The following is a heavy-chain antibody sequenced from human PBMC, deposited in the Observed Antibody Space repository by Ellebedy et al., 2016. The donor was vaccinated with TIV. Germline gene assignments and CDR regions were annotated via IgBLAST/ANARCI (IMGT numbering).Heavy chain of an antibody. V-gene: IGHV4-34*01. CDR2: INPSGGT. CDR3: ARGRRFSASFHPMSTFEV. Sequence: SETLSLTXTVHGGSFLGYYWSWIRQSPGKGLQWIGEINPSGGTNYTTSLKSRLTMSIDTSKRQISLNLKSATAADTAVYYCARGRRFSASFHPMSTFEVWGQGTTVIVSS. D-gene: IGHD3-10*01. CDR1: GGSFLGYY. J-gene: IGHJ3*01.